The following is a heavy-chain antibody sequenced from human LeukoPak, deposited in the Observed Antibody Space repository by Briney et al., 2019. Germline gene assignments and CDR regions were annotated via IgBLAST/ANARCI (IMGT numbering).Heavy chain of an antibody. V-gene: IGHV3-21*01. Sequence: GGSLRLSCAASGFTFSSYSMNWVRQAPGKGLEWVSSISSSSSYIYYADSVKGRFTISRDNAKNSLYLQMNSLRAEDTAVYYCARGYYDILTGYLSDYWGQGTLVTVSS. CDR3: ARGYYDILTGYLSDY. D-gene: IGHD3-9*01. CDR1: GFTFSSYS. CDR2: ISSSSSYI. J-gene: IGHJ4*02.